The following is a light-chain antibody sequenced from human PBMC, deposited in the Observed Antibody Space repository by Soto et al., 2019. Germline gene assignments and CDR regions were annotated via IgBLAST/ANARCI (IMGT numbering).Light chain of an antibody. J-gene: IGKJ1*01. V-gene: IGKV2-24*01. CDR2: QIS. Sequence: IVLTQTPLSSPVTLGQPASISCRSSQSLVHSDGNTYLNWLQQRPGQPPRLLIYQISNRFSGVPDRCSGSGAGTDFTLKISRVEAEDVGVYYCMQATQWRTFGQGTKVEIK. CDR1: QSLVHSDGNTY. CDR3: MQATQWRT.